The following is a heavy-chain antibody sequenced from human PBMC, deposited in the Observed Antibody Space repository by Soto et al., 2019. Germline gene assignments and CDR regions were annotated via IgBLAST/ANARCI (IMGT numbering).Heavy chain of an antibody. CDR3: AKSQTYRVAVAGQGVLLDY. V-gene: IGHV3-23*01. J-gene: IGHJ4*02. CDR1: GFTFSSYA. D-gene: IGHD6-19*01. CDR2: ISGSGGST. Sequence: EVQLLESGGGLVQPGGSLRLSCAASGFTFSSYAMSWVRQAPGKGLEWVSAISGSGGSTYYADSVKGRFTISRDNSKNTLYLQMNSLRAEDTAVYYCAKSQTYRVAVAGQGVLLDYWGQGTLVTVSS.